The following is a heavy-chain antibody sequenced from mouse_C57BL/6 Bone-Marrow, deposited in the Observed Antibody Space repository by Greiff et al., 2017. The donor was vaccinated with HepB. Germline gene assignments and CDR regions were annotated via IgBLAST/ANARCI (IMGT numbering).Heavy chain of an antibody. CDR3: TRPYSNYDYFDY. D-gene: IGHD2-5*01. V-gene: IGHV6-6*01. CDR1: GFTFSDAW. CDR2: IRNKANNHAT. J-gene: IGHJ2*01. Sequence: EVNVVESGGGLVQPGGSMKLSCAASGFTFSDAWMDWVRQSPEKGLEWVAEIRNKANNHATYYAESVKGRFTISRDDSKSSVYLQMNSLRAEDTGIYYCTRPYSNYDYFDYWGQGTTLTVSS.